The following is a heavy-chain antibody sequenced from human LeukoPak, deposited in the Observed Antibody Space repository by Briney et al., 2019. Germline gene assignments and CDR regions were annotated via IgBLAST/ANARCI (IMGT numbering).Heavy chain of an antibody. D-gene: IGHD2-2*01. CDR1: GFTFSSYS. V-gene: IGHV3-48*01. CDR3: ATGFWGYCSRNSCPLDN. Sequence: GGSLRLSYAASGFTFSSYSMNWLRQAPPTALEWISYIISTGSTTYYADSVKGRFTISRDNANNSVSLQMSSLRAEDTAVYYCATGFWGYCSRNSCPLDNWGQGTLVTVAS. J-gene: IGHJ4*02. CDR2: IISTGSTT.